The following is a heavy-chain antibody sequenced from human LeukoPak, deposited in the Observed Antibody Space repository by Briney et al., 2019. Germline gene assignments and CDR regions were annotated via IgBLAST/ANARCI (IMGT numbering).Heavy chain of an antibody. CDR2: ISYDGTNK. CDR3: AKEITRPNRAVAGLNY. V-gene: IGHV3-30*18. CDR1: GFTFSAYG. J-gene: IGHJ4*02. D-gene: IGHD6-19*01. Sequence: GRSLRLSCAASGFTFSAYGMHWVRQDPGKGLEWVAIISYDGTNKYYADSVKGRFTISRDNSKNTLYLQMNSLRAEDTAVYYCAKEITRPNRAVAGLNYWGQGTLVTVSS.